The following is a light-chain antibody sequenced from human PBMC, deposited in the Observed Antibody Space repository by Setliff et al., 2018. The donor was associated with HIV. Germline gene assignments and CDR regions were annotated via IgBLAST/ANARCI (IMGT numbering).Light chain of an antibody. CDR2: DIN. Sequence: ALTQPASVSGSPGQSITISCTGTSSDVGGYEFVSWYQLHPGKAPKLMIYDINKRSSGVSNRFSGSKSGDTASLTISGLQAEDEADYFCSSYTSSSTFLVFGGGTK. CDR1: SSDVGGYEF. J-gene: IGLJ3*02. V-gene: IGLV2-14*03. CDR3: SSYTSSSTFLV.